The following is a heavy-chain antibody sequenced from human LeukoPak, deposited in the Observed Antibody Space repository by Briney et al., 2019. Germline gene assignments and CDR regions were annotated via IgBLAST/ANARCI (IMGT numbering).Heavy chain of an antibody. Sequence: ASVKVSCKASGYTFTGYYMHWVRQAPGQGLEWMGWINPNSGGTNYAQRFQGRVTMTRDTSISTAYMELSRLRSDDTAVYYCARLPYMGAVARQLATAWGQGTLVTVSS. D-gene: IGHD6-6*01. V-gene: IGHV1-2*02. CDR2: INPNSGGT. J-gene: IGHJ5*02. CDR1: GYTFTGYY. CDR3: ARLPYMGAVARQLATA.